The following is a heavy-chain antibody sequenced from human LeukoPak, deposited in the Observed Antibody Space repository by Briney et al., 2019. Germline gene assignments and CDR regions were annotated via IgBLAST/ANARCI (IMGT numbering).Heavy chain of an antibody. CDR3: AESPGPTTVVTILDY. D-gene: IGHD4-23*01. CDR1: GFTFDDYA. V-gene: IGHV3-9*01. J-gene: IGHJ4*02. Sequence: GRSLRLSCAASGFTFDDYAMHWVRQAPGKGLEWVSGISWNSGSIGYADSVKGRFTISRDNAKNSLYLQMNSLRAEDTALYYCAESPGPTTVVTILDYWGQGTLVTVSS. CDR2: ISWNSGSI.